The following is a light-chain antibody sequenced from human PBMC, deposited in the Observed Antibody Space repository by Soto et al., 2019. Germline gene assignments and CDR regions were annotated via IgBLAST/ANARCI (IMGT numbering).Light chain of an antibody. CDR2: SNN. J-gene: IGLJ1*01. V-gene: IGLV1-44*01. Sequence: QSVLTQPPSTSGTPGQRVTISCSGSSSNLGSNSVNWFQQLPGKAPKPLIYSNNQRPSGVPDHFSASKSGTSASLAISGLQSEDEADYYCATWDDSLTVFVFGTGTKLTVL. CDR1: SSNLGSNS. CDR3: ATWDDSLTVFV.